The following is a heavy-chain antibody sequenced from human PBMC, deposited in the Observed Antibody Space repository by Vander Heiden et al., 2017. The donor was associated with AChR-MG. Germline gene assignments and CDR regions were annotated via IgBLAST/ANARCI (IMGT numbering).Heavy chain of an antibody. D-gene: IGHD3-22*01. CDR3: ARVGDSVTYYYDSSGRGAFDI. CDR2: IIPIFGTA. Sequence: QVQLVQSGAEVKKPGSSVKVSCKASGGTFSSYAISWVRQAPGQGLEWMGGIIPIFGTANYAQKFQGRVTITADKSTSTAYMELSSLRSEDTAVYYCARVGDSVTYYYDSSGRGAFDIWGQGTMVTVSS. CDR1: GGTFSSYA. J-gene: IGHJ3*02. V-gene: IGHV1-69*06.